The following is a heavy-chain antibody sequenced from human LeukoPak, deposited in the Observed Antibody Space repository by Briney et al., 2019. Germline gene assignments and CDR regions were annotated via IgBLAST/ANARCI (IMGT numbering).Heavy chain of an antibody. CDR3: ARRAGDYSHPYDY. CDR1: GFTVSSNS. D-gene: IGHD3-22*01. Sequence: GGSLRLSCTVSGFTVSSNSMSWVRQAPGKELEWVSFIYSGGNTHNSDSVKGRFTISRDNSKNTLYLQMNSLRAEDTAVYYCARRAGDYSHPYDYWGQGTLVTVSS. V-gene: IGHV3-53*01. CDR2: IYSGGNT. J-gene: IGHJ4*02.